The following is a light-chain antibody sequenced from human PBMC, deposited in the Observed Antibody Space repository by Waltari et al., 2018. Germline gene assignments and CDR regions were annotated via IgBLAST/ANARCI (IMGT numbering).Light chain of an antibody. V-gene: IGLV3-27*01. J-gene: IGLJ3*02. CDR3: YSATDNNLRV. Sequence: SYELTQPSSVSVSPGQTARITCSGSLLSTKYARWFQQRPGQAPVLVIYKDSERPSGIPERFSGSSSGTTVILTISGAQVEDEADYYCYSATDNNLRVFGGGTKLTVL. CDR2: KDS. CDR1: LLSTKY.